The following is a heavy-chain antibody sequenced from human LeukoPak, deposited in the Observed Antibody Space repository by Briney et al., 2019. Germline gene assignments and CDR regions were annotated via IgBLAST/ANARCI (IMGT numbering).Heavy chain of an antibody. CDR3: TTLHYYGMVV. J-gene: IGHJ6*02. CDR1: GLTFSDYY. Sequence: PGGSLRLSCAASGLTFSDYYMSWIRQAPGKGLEWVSYISGSGSTIYYADSVKGRFTNSRDNAKNSLYLRMDSLSAEDTAVYYCTTLHYYGMVVWGPGTTVTVS. V-gene: IGHV3-11*01. CDR2: ISGSGSTI.